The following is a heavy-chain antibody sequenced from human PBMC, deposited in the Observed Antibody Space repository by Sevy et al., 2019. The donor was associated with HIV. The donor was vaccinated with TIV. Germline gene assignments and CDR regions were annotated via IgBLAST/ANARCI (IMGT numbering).Heavy chain of an antibody. CDR2: ITRNSYEAYGGAT. CDR3: TRGLATADTPEYYFDY. J-gene: IGHJ4*02. V-gene: IGHV3-49*03. D-gene: IGHD5-12*01. Sequence: GGSLRLSCTTSGFTFDDYAMSWFRQAPGKGLEWVAFITRNSYEAYGGATDYGASLKGRFIISIDDSKSIAYLQMNSMKTEDTGVYYCTRGLATADTPEYYFDYWGQGTLVTVSS. CDR1: GFTFDDYA.